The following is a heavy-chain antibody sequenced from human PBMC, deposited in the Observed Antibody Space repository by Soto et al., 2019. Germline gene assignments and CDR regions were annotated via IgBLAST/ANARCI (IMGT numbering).Heavy chain of an antibody. CDR2: IIPIFGTA. Sequence: SVKVSCKASGGTFSSYAISWVRQAPGQGLEWMGGIIPIFGTANYAQKFQGRVTITADESTSTAYMELSSLRSEDTAVYYCASLVGATSEDFLAYWGQRTLVTGSS. V-gene: IGHV1-69*13. CDR1: GGTFSSYA. CDR3: ASLVGATSEDFLAY. J-gene: IGHJ4*01. D-gene: IGHD1-26*01.